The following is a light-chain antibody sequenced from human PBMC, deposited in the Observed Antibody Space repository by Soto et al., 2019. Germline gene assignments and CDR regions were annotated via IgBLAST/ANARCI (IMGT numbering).Light chain of an antibody. Sequence: DIQLIQSPATLSASVGDRITITCRARENIFKFLAWYQQRSGRAPNLLIYAASDLETGVPSRFSGRGSGTEFTLTIDSLQPDDSATYYCQHYNTQSITFGGGTKVDVK. J-gene: IGKJ4*01. CDR3: QHYNTQSIT. CDR1: ENIFKF. CDR2: AAS. V-gene: IGKV1-5*01.